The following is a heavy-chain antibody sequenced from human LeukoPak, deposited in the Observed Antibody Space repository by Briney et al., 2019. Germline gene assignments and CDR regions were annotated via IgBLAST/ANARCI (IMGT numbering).Heavy chain of an antibody. CDR3: ARDDCSSTSCYAGFDY. J-gene: IGHJ4*02. CDR2: MNPNSGNT. Sequence: ASVKVSCKASGYTFTSYDINWVRQATGQGLEWMGWMNPNSGNTGYAQKFQGRVTITADKSTSTAYMELSSLRSEDTSVYYCARDDCSSTSCYAGFDYWGQGTLVTVSS. CDR1: GYTFTSYD. V-gene: IGHV1-8*01. D-gene: IGHD2-2*01.